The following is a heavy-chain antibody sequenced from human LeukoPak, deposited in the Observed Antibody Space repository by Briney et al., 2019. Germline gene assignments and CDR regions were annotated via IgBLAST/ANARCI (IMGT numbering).Heavy chain of an antibody. CDR1: GFTFSSYA. Sequence: GGSLRLSCAASGFTFSSYAMSWVRQAPGKGLEWVSAISGSGGSTYYADSVKGRFTISRDNSKNTLFLQMNSLRAEDTAVYYCAKPYCSSTSCQTPYFDYWGQGTLVTVSS. V-gene: IGHV3-23*01. D-gene: IGHD2-2*01. CDR2: ISGSGGST. CDR3: AKPYCSSTSCQTPYFDY. J-gene: IGHJ4*02.